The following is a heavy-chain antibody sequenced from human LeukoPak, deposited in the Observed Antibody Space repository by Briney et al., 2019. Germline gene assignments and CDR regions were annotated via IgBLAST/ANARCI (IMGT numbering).Heavy chain of an antibody. J-gene: IGHJ5*02. CDR3: ARDLRYSGYDPSGWFDP. CDR1: GYTFTSYG. Sequence: ASVKVSCKASGYTFTSYGISWVRQAPGKGLEWMGWISAYNGNTNYAQKLQGRVTMTTDTSTSTAYMELRSLRSDDTAVYYCARDLRYSGYDPSGWFDPWGQGTLVTVSS. V-gene: IGHV1-18*01. CDR2: ISAYNGNT. D-gene: IGHD5-12*01.